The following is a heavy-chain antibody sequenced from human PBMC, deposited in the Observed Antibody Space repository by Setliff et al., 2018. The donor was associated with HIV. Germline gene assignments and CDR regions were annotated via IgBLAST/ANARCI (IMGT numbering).Heavy chain of an antibody. CDR3: ARVSCSSWYSIPRYYSHSMDV. J-gene: IGHJ6*03. CDR1: GDSISSYY. CDR2: IYTSGST. Sequence: SETMSLTCTVSGDSISSYYWSWIRQPAGKGLEWIGHIYTSGSTNYNPSLKSRVTMSADTSKNQFSLKLSSVTAADTAVYYCARVSCSSWYSIPRYYSHSMDVWGNGTTVTVSS. V-gene: IGHV4-4*07. D-gene: IGHD6-13*01.